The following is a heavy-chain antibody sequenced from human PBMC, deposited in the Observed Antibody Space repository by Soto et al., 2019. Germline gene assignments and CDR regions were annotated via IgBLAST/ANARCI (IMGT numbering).Heavy chain of an antibody. CDR3: ASRSPERGRXGELLYEPTVYYYGMDV. D-gene: IGHD3-10*01. V-gene: IGHV3-23*01. CDR1: GFTFSGYA. J-gene: IGHJ6*02. CDR2: ISGSGGST. Sequence: PGGSLRLSCAASGFTFSGYAMSWVRQAPGKGLEWVPAISGSGGSTYYADSVKGRFTISRDNSKNTLYLQMNSLRAEDTAVYYCASRSPERGRXGELLYEPTVYYYGMDVWGQGTTVTVSS.